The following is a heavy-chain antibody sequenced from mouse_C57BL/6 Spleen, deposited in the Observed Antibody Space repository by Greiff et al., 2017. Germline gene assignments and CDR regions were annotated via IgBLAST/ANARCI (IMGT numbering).Heavy chain of an antibody. V-gene: IGHV5-16*01. Sequence: EVKVEESEGGLVQPGSSMKLSCTASGFTFSDYYMAWVRQVPEKGLEWVANINYDGSSTYYLDSLKSRFIISRDNEKNILYLQMSSLKSENTATYYYAGVYGSSDWYFDVWGTGTTVTVSS. J-gene: IGHJ1*03. D-gene: IGHD1-1*01. CDR3: AGVYGSSDWYFDV. CDR1: GFTFSDYY. CDR2: INYDGSST.